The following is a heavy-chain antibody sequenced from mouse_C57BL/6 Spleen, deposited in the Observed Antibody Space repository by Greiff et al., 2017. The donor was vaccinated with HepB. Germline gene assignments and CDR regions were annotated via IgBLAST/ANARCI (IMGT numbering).Heavy chain of an antibody. V-gene: IGHV1-15*01. CDR1: GYTFTDYE. CDR2: IDPETGGT. Sequence: QVQLKQSGAELVRPGASVTLSCKASGYTFTDYEMHWVKQTPVHGLEWIGAIDPETGGTAYNQKFKGKAILTADKSSSTAYMELRSLTSEDSAVYYCTRDYYGSSFYYFDYWGQGTTLTVSS. CDR3: TRDYYGSSFYYFDY. D-gene: IGHD1-1*01. J-gene: IGHJ2*01.